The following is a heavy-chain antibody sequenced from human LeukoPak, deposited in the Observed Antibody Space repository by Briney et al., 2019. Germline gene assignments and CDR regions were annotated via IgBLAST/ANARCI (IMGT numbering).Heavy chain of an antibody. V-gene: IGHV3-23*01. J-gene: IGHJ6*03. CDR1: GFTFSSYG. Sequence: GGSLRLSCAASGFTFSSYGMSWVRQAPGKGLEWVSSVSGGSGSTYYADSVKGRFTISRDNSKNTLYLQMKSLRADDTAAYYCAKRGGLDYYFYYMDVWGTGTTVTVSS. CDR2: VSGGSGST. D-gene: IGHD3-10*01. CDR3: AKRGGLDYYFYYMDV.